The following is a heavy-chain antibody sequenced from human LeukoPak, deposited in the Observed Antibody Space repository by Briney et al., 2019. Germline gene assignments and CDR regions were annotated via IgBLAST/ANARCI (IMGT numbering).Heavy chain of an antibody. V-gene: IGHV4-34*01. CDR3: ASQSQLPNVY. CDR2: INHSGST. D-gene: IGHD2-21*01. CDR1: GGSFSGYY. J-gene: IGHJ4*02. Sequence: SETLSLTCAVYGGSFSGYYWSWIRQPPGKGLEWIGEINHSGSTNYNPSLESRVTISVDTSKNQFSLKLSSVTAADTAVYYCASQSQLPNVYWGQGTLVTVSS.